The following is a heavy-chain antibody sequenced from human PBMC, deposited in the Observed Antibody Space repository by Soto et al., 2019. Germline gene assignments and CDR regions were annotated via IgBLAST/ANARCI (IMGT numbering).Heavy chain of an antibody. CDR3: ARDSHSPERFDS. CDR1: GFTVSTNY. V-gene: IGHV3-53*01. D-gene: IGHD5-18*01. CDR2: IYSGGST. Sequence: VLLVESGGGLIQPGGSLRLSCAASGFTVSTNYMTWVRQAPGKGLEWGSSIYSGGSTYYADSVRGRFTISRDNAKNTLYLQMNSLGTEDTAVYYCARDSHSPERFDSWGQGTLVTVAS. J-gene: IGHJ4*02.